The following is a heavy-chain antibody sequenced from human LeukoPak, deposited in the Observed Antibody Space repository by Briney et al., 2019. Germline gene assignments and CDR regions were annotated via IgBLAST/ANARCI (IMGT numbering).Heavy chain of an antibody. CDR1: GFTFSSYA. V-gene: IGHV3-23*01. CDR2: ISGSGCST. Sequence: GGSLRLSCAASGFTFSSYAMSWVRQAPGKGLDWVSAISGSGCSTYYADSVKGRFTISRDNSKNTLYLQMNSLRAEDTAVYYCTTLRRGYGDIWGQGTLVTVSS. CDR3: TTLRRGYGDI. D-gene: IGHD4-17*01. J-gene: IGHJ4*02.